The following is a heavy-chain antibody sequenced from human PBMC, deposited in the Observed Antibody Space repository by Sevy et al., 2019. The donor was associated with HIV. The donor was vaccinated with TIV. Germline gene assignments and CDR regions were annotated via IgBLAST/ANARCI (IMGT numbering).Heavy chain of an antibody. Sequence: SETLSLTCAVYGGSFSGYYWSWIRQPPGKGLEWIGEINHSGSTNYNPSLKSRVTISVDTSKNQFSLKLSSVTAADTAVYYCAGALTWNWFDPWGQGTLVTVS. CDR3: AGALTWNWFDP. CDR2: INHSGST. J-gene: IGHJ5*02. V-gene: IGHV4-34*01. D-gene: IGHD3-9*01. CDR1: GGSFSGYY.